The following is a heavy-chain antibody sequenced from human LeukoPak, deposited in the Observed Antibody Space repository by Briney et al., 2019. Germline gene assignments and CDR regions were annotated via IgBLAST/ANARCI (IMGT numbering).Heavy chain of an antibody. Sequence: SETLSLTCTVSGGSITYYHWGWIRQPPGKGLEWIGYISYSGSINYHPSLKSRVTISVDLSKNQFSLKLNSVTAADTAVYYCGRVTTGTVDYWGQGTLVTVSS. CDR3: GRVTTGTVDY. CDR2: ISYSGSI. V-gene: IGHV4-59*01. CDR1: GGSITYYH. D-gene: IGHD1-1*01. J-gene: IGHJ4*02.